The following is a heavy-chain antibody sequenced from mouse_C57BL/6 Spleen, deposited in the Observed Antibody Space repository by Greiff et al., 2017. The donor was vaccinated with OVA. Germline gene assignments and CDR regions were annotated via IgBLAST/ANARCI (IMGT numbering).Heavy chain of an antibody. Sequence: VQLQQSGPELVKPGASVKISCKASGYTFTDYYMNWVKQSHGKSLEWIGDINPNNGGTSYNQKFKGKATLTVDKSSSTAYMELRILTSEDSAVYYCARSPYYYGRSDYWGQGTTLTVSS. V-gene: IGHV1-26*01. J-gene: IGHJ2*01. D-gene: IGHD1-1*01. CDR3: ARSPYYYGRSDY. CDR2: INPNNGGT. CDR1: GYTFTDYY.